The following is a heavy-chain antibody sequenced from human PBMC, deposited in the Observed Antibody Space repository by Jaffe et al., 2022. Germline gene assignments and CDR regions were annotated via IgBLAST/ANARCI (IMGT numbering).Heavy chain of an antibody. CDR3: AKGPDLTVTTLDGAFDI. Sequence: EVQLLESGGGLVQPGGSLRLSCAASGFTFSSYAMSWVRQAPGKGLEWVSAISGSGGSTYYADSVKGRFTISRDNSKNTLYLQMNSLRAEDTAVYYCAKGPDLTVTTLDGAFDIWGQGTMVTVSS. CDR1: GFTFSSYA. CDR2: ISGSGGST. D-gene: IGHD4-4*01. J-gene: IGHJ3*02. V-gene: IGHV3-23*01.